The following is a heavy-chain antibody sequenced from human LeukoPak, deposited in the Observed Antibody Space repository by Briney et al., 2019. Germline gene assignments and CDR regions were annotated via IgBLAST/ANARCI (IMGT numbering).Heavy chain of an antibody. J-gene: IGHJ5*02. CDR3: ARNLWFDP. CDR2: ISAYNGNT. Sequence: ASVKVSCKASGYTFTGYYMHWVRQAPGQGLEWMGWISAYNGNTNYAQKLQGRVTMTTDTSTSTAYMELRSLRSDDTAVYYCARNLWFDPWGQGTLVTVSS. V-gene: IGHV1-18*04. CDR1: GYTFTGYY.